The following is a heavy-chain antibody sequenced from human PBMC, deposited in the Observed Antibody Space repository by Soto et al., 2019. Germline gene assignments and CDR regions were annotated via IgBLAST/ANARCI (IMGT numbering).Heavy chain of an antibody. CDR1: GFAFRHNY. D-gene: IGHD5-18*01. J-gene: IGHJ5*02. V-gene: IGHV3-23*01. Sequence: GGSLRLSCTVSGFAFRHNYLTWIRQAPGKGLEWLSYISTSGSPAYYADSVKGRFTISRDNSKNTLYLQMNSLRAEDTAVYYCANEYSYGYAWGQGTLVTVSS. CDR3: ANEYSYGYA. CDR2: ISTSGSPA.